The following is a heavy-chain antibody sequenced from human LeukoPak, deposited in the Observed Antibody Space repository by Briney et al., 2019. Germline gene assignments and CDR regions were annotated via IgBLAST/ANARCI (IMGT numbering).Heavy chain of an antibody. CDR1: GGSFSGYY. D-gene: IGHD6-19*01. CDR2: INHSGST. Sequence: PSETLSLTCAVYGGSFSGYYWSWIRQPPGKGLEWIGEINHSGSTNYNPSLKSRVTISVDTSKNQFSLKLSSVTAADTAVYYCARRTLGGWSLAWSWDYWGQGTLVTVSS. V-gene: IGHV4-34*01. J-gene: IGHJ4*02. CDR3: ARRTLGGWSLAWSWDY.